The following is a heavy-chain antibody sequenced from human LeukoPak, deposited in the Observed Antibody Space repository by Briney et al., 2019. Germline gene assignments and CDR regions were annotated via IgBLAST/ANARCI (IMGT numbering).Heavy chain of an antibody. D-gene: IGHD3-10*01. CDR2: INHSGST. J-gene: IGHJ4*02. Sequence: PSETLSLTCAVYGGSFSGYYWSWIRQPPGKGLEWIGEINHSGSTNYNPSLKSRVTISVDTSKNQFSLKLSSVTAADTAVYYCARLGYTYYYGSGSYHNRGYFDYWGQGTLVTVSS. V-gene: IGHV4-34*01. CDR1: GGSFSGYY. CDR3: ARLGYTYYYGSGSYHNRGYFDY.